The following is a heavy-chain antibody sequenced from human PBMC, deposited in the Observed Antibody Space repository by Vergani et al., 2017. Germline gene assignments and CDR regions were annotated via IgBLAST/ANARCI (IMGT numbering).Heavy chain of an antibody. Sequence: QVQLVQSGAEVKKPGSSVKVSCKASGGTFSSYTISWVRQAPGQGLEWMGWINPNSGGTNYAQKFQGRVTMTRDTSISTAYMELSRLRSDDTAVYYCARGGYSSGWYGRGGHDAFDIWGQGTMVTVSS. CDR2: INPNSGGT. CDR3: ARGGYSSGWYGRGGHDAFDI. CDR1: GGTFSSYT. V-gene: IGHV1-2*02. D-gene: IGHD6-19*01. J-gene: IGHJ3*02.